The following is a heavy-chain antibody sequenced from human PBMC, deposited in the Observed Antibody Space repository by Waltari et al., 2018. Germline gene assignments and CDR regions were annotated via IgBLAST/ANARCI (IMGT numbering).Heavy chain of an antibody. J-gene: IGHJ4*02. CDR1: GFTFRTYA. CDR3: AKAHYDSSGYFSDFDH. Sequence: EVQLLESGGDLVQPGGSLRLSCVASGFTFRTYAMSWVRQAPGKGLEWVSTLTYSGDNTHYADSAKGRFTISRDISKRTLYLQMNSLRAEDTAVYYCAKAHYDSSGYFSDFDHWGQGTLVTVSS. D-gene: IGHD3-22*01. CDR2: LTYSGDNT. V-gene: IGHV3-23*01.